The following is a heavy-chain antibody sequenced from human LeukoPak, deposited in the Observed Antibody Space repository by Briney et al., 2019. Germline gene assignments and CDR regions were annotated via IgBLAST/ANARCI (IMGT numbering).Heavy chain of an antibody. J-gene: IGHJ4*02. Sequence: PGRSLRLSCAASGFTFSSYGMHWVRQAPGKGLEWVAVISYDGSNKYYADSVKGQFTISRDNSKNTLYLQMNSLRAEDTAVYYCAKDRRWELYLFDYWGQGTLVTVSS. D-gene: IGHD1-26*01. CDR2: ISYDGSNK. CDR3: AKDRRWELYLFDY. V-gene: IGHV3-30*18. CDR1: GFTFSSYG.